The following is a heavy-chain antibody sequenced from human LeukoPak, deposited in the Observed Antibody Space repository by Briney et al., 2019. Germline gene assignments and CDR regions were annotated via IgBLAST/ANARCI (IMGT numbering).Heavy chain of an antibody. V-gene: IGHV3-48*03. D-gene: IGHD2-15*01. J-gene: IGHJ4*02. CDR2: ISSSGSTI. CDR3: ARGWDCSGGSCYSGEFFDY. CDR1: GFTFSSYE. Sequence: GGSLRLSCAASGFTFSSYEMNWVRQAPGKGLEWVSYISSSGSTIYYADSVKGRFTISRDNAKNSLYPQMNSLRAEDTAVYYCARGWDCSGGSCYSGEFFDYWGQGTMVTVSS.